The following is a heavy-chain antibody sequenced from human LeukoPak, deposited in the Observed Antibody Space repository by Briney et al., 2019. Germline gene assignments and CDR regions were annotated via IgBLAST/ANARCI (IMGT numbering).Heavy chain of an antibody. V-gene: IGHV4-34*01. J-gene: IGHJ5*02. D-gene: IGHD3-10*01. CDR3: ARGVLRRGVRGVMRKNWFDP. Sequence: SETLSLTCAVYGGPFSGYYWSWIRQPPGKGLEWIGEINHSGSTNYNPSLKSRVTISVDTSKNQFSLKLSSVTAADTAVYYCARGVLRRGVRGVMRKNWFDPWGQGTLVTVSS. CDR2: INHSGST. CDR1: GGPFSGYY.